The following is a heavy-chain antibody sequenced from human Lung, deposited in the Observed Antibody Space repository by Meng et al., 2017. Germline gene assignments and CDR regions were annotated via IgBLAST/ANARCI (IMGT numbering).Heavy chain of an antibody. CDR3: VRSSAWVRTGFDP. V-gene: IGHV4-39*01. CDR1: GGSISPSGYY. CDR2: IGHSGFT. J-gene: IGHJ5*02. D-gene: IGHD6-19*01. Sequence: QLLESGPRLVKPPEDLSLTCCVSGGSISPSGYYWGWIRQPPGKGLEWIGSIGHSGFTYYTPSLKSRVAVSLATSKSQFSLMLTSVTAADTAVYYCVRSSAWVRTGFDPWGQGTLVTVSS.